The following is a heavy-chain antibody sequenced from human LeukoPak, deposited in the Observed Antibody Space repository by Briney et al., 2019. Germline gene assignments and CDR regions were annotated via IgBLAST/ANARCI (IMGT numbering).Heavy chain of an antibody. CDR2: INPNSGGT. CDR1: GYTFTGYY. V-gene: IGHV1-2*02. CDR3: ARDGYYDDSSGYYAE. D-gene: IGHD3-22*01. Sequence: ASVKVSCKASGYTFTGYYMHWVRQAPGQGLEWMGWINPNSGGTNYAQKFQGRVTMTRDTSISTAYMELSRLRSDDTAVYYCARDGYYDDSSGYYAEWGQGTLVTVSS. J-gene: IGHJ4*02.